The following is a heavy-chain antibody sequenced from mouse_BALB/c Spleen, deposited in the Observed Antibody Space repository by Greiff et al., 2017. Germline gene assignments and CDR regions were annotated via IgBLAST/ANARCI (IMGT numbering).Heavy chain of an antibody. CDR1: GYSITSGYS. V-gene: IGHV3-6*02. CDR2: ISYDGSN. Sequence: EVKLMESGPGLVKPSQSLSLTCSVTGYSITSGYSWNWIRQFPGNKLEWMGYISYDGSNNYNPSLKNRISITRDTSKNQFFLKLNSVTTEDTATYYCARGGNYEGAMDYWGQGTSVTVSS. D-gene: IGHD2-1*01. CDR3: ARGGNYEGAMDY. J-gene: IGHJ4*01.